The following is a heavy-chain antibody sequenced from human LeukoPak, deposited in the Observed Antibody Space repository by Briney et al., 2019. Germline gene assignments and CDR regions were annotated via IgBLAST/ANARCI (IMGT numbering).Heavy chain of an antibody. J-gene: IGHJ4*02. CDR3: TRGAHLLITLVGVVAAHDG. D-gene: IGHD2-15*01. CDR1: GFTFSSYS. V-gene: IGHV3-21*01. CDR2: ISSSSSYI. Sequence: GGSLSLSCAASGFTFSSYSKNWLRQAPGEGLVWVISISSSSSYIYYADSVEGRFTISRENAKNSLYLQMNTQRADDTAVYFCTRGAHLLITLVGVVAAHDGGGEGTLVTVYS.